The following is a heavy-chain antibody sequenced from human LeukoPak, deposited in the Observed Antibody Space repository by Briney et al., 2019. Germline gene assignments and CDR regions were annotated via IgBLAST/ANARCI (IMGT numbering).Heavy chain of an antibody. V-gene: IGHV4-4*02. D-gene: IGHD3-10*01. J-gene: IGHJ4*02. CDR2: VHLDGRT. CDR3: AREGGSYRPLDY. Sequence: KPSGTLSLTCGVSGGSVINTNWWTWVRQPPGKGLEWIGEVHLDGRTNYNPSLESRLTMSVDVSENQVSLKLTSVTAADTAVYYCAREGGSYRPLDYSGQGTLVTVSS. CDR1: GGSVINTNW.